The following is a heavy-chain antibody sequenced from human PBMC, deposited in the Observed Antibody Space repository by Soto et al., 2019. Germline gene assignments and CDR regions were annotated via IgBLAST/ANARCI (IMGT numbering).Heavy chain of an antibody. Sequence: ASVKVSCKVSGYTLTELSMHWVRQAPGKRLEWMGGFDPEDGETIYAQKFQGRVTMTEDTSTDTAYMELSSLRSEDTAVYYCATDRDYDILTGYYYRVAFDIWAQGTMVTVSS. CDR2: FDPEDGET. J-gene: IGHJ3*02. D-gene: IGHD3-9*01. CDR3: ATDRDYDILTGYYYRVAFDI. CDR1: GYTLTELS. V-gene: IGHV1-24*01.